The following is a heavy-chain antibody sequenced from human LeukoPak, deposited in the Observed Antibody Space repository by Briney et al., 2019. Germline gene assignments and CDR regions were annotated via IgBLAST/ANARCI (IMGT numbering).Heavy chain of an antibody. D-gene: IGHD3-10*01. CDR3: ARGRMVRGVTWWFDP. V-gene: IGHV1-8*01. Sequence: ASVKLSCKASGYTFTSYDINWVRQATGQGLEWMGWMNPNSGNTGYAQKFQGRVTMTRNTSISTAYMELSSLRSEDTAVYYCARGRMVRGVTWWFDPWGQGTLVTVSS. J-gene: IGHJ5*02. CDR1: GYTFTSYD. CDR2: MNPNSGNT.